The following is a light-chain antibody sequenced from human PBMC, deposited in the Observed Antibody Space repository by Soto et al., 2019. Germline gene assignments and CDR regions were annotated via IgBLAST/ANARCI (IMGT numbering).Light chain of an antibody. CDR3: QQYHNWLT. Sequence: EIVMTQSPATLSLSPGERAALSFRASQSVSSYLAWYQQKPGQAPRLLIYDASTRATGIPARFSGSGSGTDFTLTITSLEPEDFAVYYCQQYHNWLTFGGGTKVDIK. CDR2: DAS. J-gene: IGKJ4*01. CDR1: QSVSSY. V-gene: IGKV3D-15*01.